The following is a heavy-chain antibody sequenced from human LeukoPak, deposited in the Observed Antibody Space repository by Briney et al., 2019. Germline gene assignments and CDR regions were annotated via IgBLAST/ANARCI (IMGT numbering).Heavy chain of an antibody. CDR2: ISSNGGST. Sequence: PGGSLRLSCAASGFTFSSYAMHWVRQAPGKGLEYVSAISSNGGSTYYANSVKGRSTISRDNSKNTPYLQMGSLRAEDMAVYYCARDGPSWGLLWGHGTLVTVSS. CDR3: ARDGPSWGLL. CDR1: GFTFSSYA. V-gene: IGHV3-64*01. D-gene: IGHD7-27*01. J-gene: IGHJ4*01.